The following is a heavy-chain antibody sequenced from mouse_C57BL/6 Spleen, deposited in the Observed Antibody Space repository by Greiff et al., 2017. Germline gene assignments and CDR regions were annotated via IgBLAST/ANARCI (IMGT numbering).Heavy chain of an antibody. D-gene: IGHD2-4*01. V-gene: IGHV1-50*01. CDR2: IDPSDSYT. J-gene: IGHJ4*01. CDR3: ARRYTDYDEKDAMDY. CDR1: GYTFTSYW. Sequence: VQLQQPGAELVKPGASVKLSCKASGYTFTSYWMQWVKQRPGQGLEWIGEIDPSDSYTNYNQKFKGKATLTVDTSSSKAYMQLSSLTSEDSAVYYCARRYTDYDEKDAMDYWGQGTSVTVSS.